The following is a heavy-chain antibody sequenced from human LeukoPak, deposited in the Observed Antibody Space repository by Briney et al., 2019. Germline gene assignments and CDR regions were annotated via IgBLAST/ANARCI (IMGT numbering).Heavy chain of an antibody. CDR3: ARGITNIAVGDY. D-gene: IGHD6-19*01. Sequence: GGPLRLSCAASGFTVSNNYMSWVRQAPGEGLEWVSIIYSSDNTYYADSVKGRFTISRDNSKNTLFLQMNGLRAEDTAVYYCARGITNIAVGDYWGQGTLVTVSS. CDR2: IYSSDNT. CDR1: GFTVSNNY. J-gene: IGHJ4*02. V-gene: IGHV3-53*01.